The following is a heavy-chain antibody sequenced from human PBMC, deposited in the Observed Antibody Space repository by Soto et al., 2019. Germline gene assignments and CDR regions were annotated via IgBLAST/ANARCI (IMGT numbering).Heavy chain of an antibody. CDR2: IYYSGST. V-gene: IGHV4-39*01. Sequence: SETLSLTCTVSGGSISSSSYYWGWIRQPPGKGLEWIGSIYYSGSTYYNPSLKSRVTISVDTSKNQFSLKLSSVTAADTAVYYCERESRSGLSGLWYWGQGTLVTVSS. J-gene: IGHJ4*02. D-gene: IGHD6-19*01. CDR1: GGSISSSSYY. CDR3: ERESRSGLSGLWY.